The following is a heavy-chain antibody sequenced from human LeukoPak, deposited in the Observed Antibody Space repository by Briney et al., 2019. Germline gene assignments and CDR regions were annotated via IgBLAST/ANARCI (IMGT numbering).Heavy chain of an antibody. J-gene: IGHJ4*02. CDR1: GFTFSTYW. V-gene: IGHV3-7*01. D-gene: IGHD1-26*01. CDR2: IKEDESAK. CDR3: ARDVGGSLDY. Sequence: GGSLRLSCVASGFTFSTYWMAWVRQAPGKGPEWVANIKEDESAKHQADSVKGRFTIFRDNAQNSVYLQMSSLRGEDTAVYYCARDVGGSLDYWGQGTLVTVSS.